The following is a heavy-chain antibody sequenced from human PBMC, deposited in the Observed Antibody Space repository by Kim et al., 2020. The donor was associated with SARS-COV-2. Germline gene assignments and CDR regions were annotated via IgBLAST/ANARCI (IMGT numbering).Heavy chain of an antibody. Sequence: GGSLRLSCAASGFTVSSNYMSWVRQAPGKGLEWVSDIYSGGSTYYADSVRGRFTISRDNSKNTLYLQMNSLRAEDTAVDYCARDLRADGSAGYYYGTDVWGQGTTVTVSS. V-gene: IGHV3-53*01. D-gene: IGHD6-25*01. CDR2: IYSGGST. J-gene: IGHJ6*02. CDR1: GFTVSSNY. CDR3: ARDLRADGSAGYYYGTDV.